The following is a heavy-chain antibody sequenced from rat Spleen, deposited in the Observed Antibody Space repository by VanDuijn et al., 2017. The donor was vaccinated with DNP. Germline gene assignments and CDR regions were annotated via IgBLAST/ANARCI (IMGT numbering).Heavy chain of an antibody. J-gene: IGHJ3*01. D-gene: IGHD1-6*01. CDR3: TTGMYTTDYYYVIWFAY. CDR2: ITNSGGST. CDR1: GFTFSNYG. V-gene: IGHV5S23*01. Sequence: EVQLVESGGGLVQPGNSLKLSCAASGFTFSNYGMAWVRQAPTKGLEWVASITNSGGSTYFQDSVKGRFTISRDNAKSTLYLQMDSLRSEDTATYYCTTGMYTTDYYYVIWFAYWGQGTLVTVSS.